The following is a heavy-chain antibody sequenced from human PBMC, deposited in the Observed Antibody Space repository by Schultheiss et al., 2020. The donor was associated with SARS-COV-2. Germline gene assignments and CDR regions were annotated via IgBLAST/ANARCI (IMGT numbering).Heavy chain of an antibody. J-gene: IGHJ4*02. CDR2: ISSNGGST. Sequence: GESLKISCSASGFTFSSYAMHWVRQAPGKGLEYVSAISSNGGSTYYADSVKGRFTISRDNSKNTLYLQMSSLRAEDTAVYYCVKEQRWLQSLDYWGQGTLVTVSS. V-gene: IGHV3-64D*06. CDR1: GFTFSSYA. D-gene: IGHD5-24*01. CDR3: VKEQRWLQSLDY.